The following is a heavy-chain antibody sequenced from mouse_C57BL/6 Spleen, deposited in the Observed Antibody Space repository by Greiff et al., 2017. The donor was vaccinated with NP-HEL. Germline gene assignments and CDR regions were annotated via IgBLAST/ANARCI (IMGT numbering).Heavy chain of an antibody. D-gene: IGHD1-1*01. CDR3: ALYYYGSTSGFAY. Sequence: EVKLQESGPGLVKPSQSLSLTCSVTGYSITSGYYWNWIRQFPGNKLEWMGYISYDGSNNYNPSLKNRISITRDTSKNQFFLKLNSVTTEDTATYYCALYYYGSTSGFAYWGQGTLVTVSA. CDR1: GYSITSGYY. V-gene: IGHV3-6*01. CDR2: ISYDGSN. J-gene: IGHJ3*01.